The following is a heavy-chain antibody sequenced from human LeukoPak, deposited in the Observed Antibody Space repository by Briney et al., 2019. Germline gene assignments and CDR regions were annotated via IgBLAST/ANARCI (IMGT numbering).Heavy chain of an antibody. Sequence: GGSLRLSCAASGFTVSTNYMSWVRQAPGKGPEWISIIYRSGDTYYADSVKGRFTISRDNSKNTLYLQMNRLRAEDTAVYYCARDKRYCSGGRCWGVQFGPWGQGTLVTVSS. CDR3: ARDKRYCSGGRCWGVQFGP. J-gene: IGHJ5*02. D-gene: IGHD2-15*01. V-gene: IGHV3-66*01. CDR2: IYRSGDT. CDR1: GFTVSTNY.